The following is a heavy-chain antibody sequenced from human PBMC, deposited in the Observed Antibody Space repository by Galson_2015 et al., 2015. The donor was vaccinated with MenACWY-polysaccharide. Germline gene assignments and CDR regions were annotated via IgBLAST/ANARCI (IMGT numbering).Heavy chain of an antibody. CDR3: ARGHYGMDV. V-gene: IGHV3-7*01. Sequence: SLRLSCAASGFKFGNYWMTWVRQAPGKGLEWVANIKKDGSEKHYVDSVRGRFTISRDNALYLQMNSLRAEDTAVYFCARGHYGMDVWGQGTTVTVSS. CDR1: GFKFGNYW. CDR2: IKKDGSEK. J-gene: IGHJ6*02.